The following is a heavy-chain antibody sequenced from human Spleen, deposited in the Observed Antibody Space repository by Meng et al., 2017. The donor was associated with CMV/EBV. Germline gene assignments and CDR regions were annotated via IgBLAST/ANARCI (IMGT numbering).Heavy chain of an antibody. J-gene: IGHJ5*02. CDR1: GNTLSELS. D-gene: IGHD2-2*03. V-gene: IGHV1-24*01. CDR3: ARDGYCSSTSCFSWFDP. Sequence: ASVKVSCKVSGNTLSELSMHWVRQAAGKGLEWVGGFDAEKSEAIYAQKFQGRVTMTRDTSTSTVYMELSSLRSEDTAVYYCARDGYCSSTSCFSWFDPWGQGTLVTVSS. CDR2: FDAEKSEA.